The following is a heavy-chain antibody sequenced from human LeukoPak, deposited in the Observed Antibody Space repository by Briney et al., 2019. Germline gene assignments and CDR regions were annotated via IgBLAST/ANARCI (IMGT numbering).Heavy chain of an antibody. CDR2: MNPNSGNT. CDR1: GYTFTSYD. Sequence: ASVKVSCKASGYTFTSYDINWVRQATGQGLEWMGWMNPNSGNTGYAQKFQGRVTMTRNTSISTAYMELSSLRSEDTAVYYCARADYSSYGLDYWGQGTLVTVSS. CDR3: ARADYSSYGLDY. J-gene: IGHJ4*02. D-gene: IGHD4-11*01. V-gene: IGHV1-8*01.